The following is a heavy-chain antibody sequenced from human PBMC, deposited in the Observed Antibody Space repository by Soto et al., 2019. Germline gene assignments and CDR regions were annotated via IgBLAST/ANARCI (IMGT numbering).Heavy chain of an antibody. Sequence: SETLSLTCTVSGGSISSGGYYWSWIRQHPGKGLEWIGYIYYSGSTYYNPSLKSRVTISVDTSKNQFSLKLSSVTAADTAVYYCARSSPWGNAFDIWGQGTMVTVSS. CDR2: IYYSGST. CDR3: ARSSPWGNAFDI. CDR1: GGSISSGGYY. J-gene: IGHJ3*02. V-gene: IGHV4-31*03. D-gene: IGHD3-16*01.